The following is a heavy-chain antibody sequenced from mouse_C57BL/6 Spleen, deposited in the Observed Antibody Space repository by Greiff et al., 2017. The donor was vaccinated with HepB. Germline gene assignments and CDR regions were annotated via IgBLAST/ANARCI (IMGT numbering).Heavy chain of an antibody. J-gene: IGHJ4*01. CDR3: ARLGPPAMDY. CDR2: IDPSDSYT. V-gene: IGHV1-59*01. CDR1: GYTFTSYW. Sequence: QVQLQQPGAELVRPGTSVKLSCKASGYTFTSYWMHWVKQRPGQGLEWIGVIDPSDSYTNYNQKFKGKATLTVDTSSSTAYMQLSSLTSEDSAVYYCARLGPPAMDYWGQGTSVTVSS. D-gene: IGHD4-1*01.